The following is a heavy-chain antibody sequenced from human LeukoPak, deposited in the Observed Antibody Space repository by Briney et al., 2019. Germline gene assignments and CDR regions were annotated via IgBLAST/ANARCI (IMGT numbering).Heavy chain of an antibody. CDR2: INHSGST. CDR1: GGSISSYY. Sequence: SETLSLTCTVSGGSISSYYWSWIRQPPGKGLEWIGEINHSGSTNYNPSLKSRVTISVDTSKNQFSLKLSSVTAADTAVYYCAKPYYYGSGSFFDYWGQGTLVTVSS. V-gene: IGHV4-34*01. J-gene: IGHJ4*02. CDR3: AKPYYYGSGSFFDY. D-gene: IGHD3-10*01.